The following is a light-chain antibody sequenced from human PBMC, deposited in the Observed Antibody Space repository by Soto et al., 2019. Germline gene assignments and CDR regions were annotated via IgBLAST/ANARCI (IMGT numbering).Light chain of an antibody. Sequence: QSVLTQPASVSGSPGQSITISCTGTSSDVGGYNYVSWYQQHPGKAPKVMIYDVSNRPSGVSNRFSGSKSGNTASLTISGLQAADEADYYCTSYTSSSLYVFGTGTKVTVL. CDR2: DVS. CDR3: TSYTSSSLYV. CDR1: SSDVGGYNY. V-gene: IGLV2-14*03. J-gene: IGLJ1*01.